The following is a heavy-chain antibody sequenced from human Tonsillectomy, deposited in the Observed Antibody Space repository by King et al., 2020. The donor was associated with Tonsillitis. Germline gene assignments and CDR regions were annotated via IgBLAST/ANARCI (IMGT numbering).Heavy chain of an antibody. D-gene: IGHD2-15*01. CDR2: IYSAGTT. V-gene: IGHV3-53*02. Sequence: EVQLEETGGGLIQPGGSLRLSCVVSGFSVSYNYMSWVRQAPGKGLEWVSLIYSAGTTSYADSVKGRFTLSKDNSNNTLYLQMNTLRADDTAMYYCASHYCSGGSCYIDSWGQGALVTVSS. J-gene: IGHJ4*02. CDR1: GFSVSYNY. CDR3: ASHYCSGGSCYIDS.